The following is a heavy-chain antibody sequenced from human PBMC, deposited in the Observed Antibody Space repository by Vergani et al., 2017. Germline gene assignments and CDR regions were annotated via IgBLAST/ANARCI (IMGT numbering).Heavy chain of an antibody. CDR1: GFRVTTYY. CDR2: IKSDGRT. D-gene: IGHD2-15*01. CDR3: TRSECSGTTCYGHYFDL. Sequence: AELLESGGGLAQPGGSLRVSCSASGFRVTTYYMSWVRQAPGKGLEWVSVIKSDGRTSYEESVRGRFTISRDTSRNAVYLQMNILRVEDTGVYYCTRSECSGTTCYGHYFDLWGHGVLVTVSS. V-gene: IGHV3-66*02. J-gene: IGHJ4*01.